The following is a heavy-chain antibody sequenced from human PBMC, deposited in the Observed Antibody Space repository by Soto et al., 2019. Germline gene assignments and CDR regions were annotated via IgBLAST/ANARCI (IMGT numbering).Heavy chain of an antibody. J-gene: IGHJ6*03. CDR3: AKDKTIFGVVPTYYMDV. D-gene: IGHD3-3*01. CDR2: ISWNSGSM. V-gene: IGHV3-9*01. Sequence: PGGSLRLSCAASGFTFDDYAMHWVRQAPGKGLEWVSGISWNSGSMGYADSVKGRFTISRDNAKNSLYLQMNSLRAEDTALYYCAKDKTIFGVVPTYYMDVWGKGTTVTVSS. CDR1: GFTFDDYA.